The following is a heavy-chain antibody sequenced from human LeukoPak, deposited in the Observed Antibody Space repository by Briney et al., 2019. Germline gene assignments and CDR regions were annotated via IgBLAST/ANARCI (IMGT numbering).Heavy chain of an antibody. D-gene: IGHD6-19*01. CDR2: FDPEDGET. CDR1: GYTLTELS. V-gene: IGHV1-24*01. CDR3: AMVLHSSGWYSDPYNWFDP. J-gene: IGHJ5*02. Sequence: VASVKVSCKVSGYTLTELSMHWVRQAPGKGLEWMGGFDPEDGETIYAQKFQGRVTMTGDTSTDTAYMELSSLRSEDTAVYYCAMVLHSSGWYSDPYNWFDPWGQGTLVTVSS.